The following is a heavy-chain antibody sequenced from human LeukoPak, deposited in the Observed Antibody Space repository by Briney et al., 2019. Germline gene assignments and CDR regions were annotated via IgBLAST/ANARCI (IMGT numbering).Heavy chain of an antibody. CDR3: ARAPEMANYYYYMDV. V-gene: IGHV3-48*04. D-gene: IGHD5-24*01. CDR1: GFTFSSYS. Sequence: GGSLRLSCAASGFTFSSYSMNWVRQAPGKGLEWVSYISSSSSTIYYADSVKGRFTISRDNAKNTLYLQMNSLRAEDTAVYYCARAPEMANYYYYMDVWGKGTTVTISS. J-gene: IGHJ6*03. CDR2: ISSSSSTI.